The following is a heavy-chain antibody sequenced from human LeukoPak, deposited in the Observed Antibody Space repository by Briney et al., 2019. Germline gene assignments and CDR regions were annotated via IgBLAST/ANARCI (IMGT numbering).Heavy chain of an antibody. J-gene: IGHJ2*01. D-gene: IGHD3-22*01. Sequence: SETLSLTCAVSGGSISSGGYSWSWIRQPPGKGLGWIGYIYHSGSTYYNPSLKSRVTISVDRSKNQFSLKLSSVTAADTAVYYCAREDYYDSSGYSPGGFDLWGRGTLVTVSS. CDR3: AREDYYDSSGYSPGGFDL. CDR1: GGSISSGGYS. V-gene: IGHV4-30-2*01. CDR2: IYHSGST.